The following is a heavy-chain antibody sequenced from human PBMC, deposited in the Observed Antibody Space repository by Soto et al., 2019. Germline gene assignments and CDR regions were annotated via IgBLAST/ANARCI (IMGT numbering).Heavy chain of an antibody. V-gene: IGHV1-24*01. D-gene: IGHD3-22*01. J-gene: IGHJ4*02. CDR2: FDPEDGET. CDR1: GYTLTELS. CDR3: ATDLRNYYDSSGYYY. Sequence: ASVKVSCKVSGYTLTELSMHWVRQAPGKGLEWMGGFDPEDGETIYAQKFQGRVTMTEDTSTDTAYMELSSLRSEDTAVYYCATDLRNYYDSSGYYYWGQGTLVTVSS.